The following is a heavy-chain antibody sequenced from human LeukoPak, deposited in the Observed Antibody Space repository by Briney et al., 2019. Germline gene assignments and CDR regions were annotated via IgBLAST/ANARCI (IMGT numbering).Heavy chain of an antibody. CDR1: GFTLSSYW. J-gene: IGHJ4*02. CDR2: IKQDGSEK. D-gene: IGHD3-22*01. V-gene: IGHV3-7*03. CDR3: AKDMSKFYYYDTSGRRDFDY. Sequence: GGSLRLSCAASGFTLSSYWMSWVRQAPGKGLEWVANIKQDGSEKYYVDSVKGRFTISRDNSKNTLYLQMNSLRAEDTAVYYCAKDMSKFYYYDTSGRRDFDYWGQGALVTVSS.